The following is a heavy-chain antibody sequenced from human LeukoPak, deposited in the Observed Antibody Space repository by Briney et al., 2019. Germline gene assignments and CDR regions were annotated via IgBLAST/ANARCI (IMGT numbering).Heavy chain of an antibody. V-gene: IGHV4-39*01. CDR1: GGSISSSSYF. CDR3: ARNHYGHPLDY. Sequence: NPSETLSLTCTVSGGSISSSSYFWGWIRQPPGKGLEWIGSIYYSGSTYYNPSLKSRVTISVDTSKNQFSLKLRSVTAPDTAVYYCARNHYGHPLDYWGQGTLVTVSS. J-gene: IGHJ4*02. D-gene: IGHD4-17*01. CDR2: IYYSGST.